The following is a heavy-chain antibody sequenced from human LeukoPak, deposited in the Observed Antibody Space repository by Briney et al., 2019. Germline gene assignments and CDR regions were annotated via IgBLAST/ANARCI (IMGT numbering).Heavy chain of an antibody. D-gene: IGHD2-2*01. CDR2: IYHTGST. CDR1: IGSISSGGYS. Sequence: SETLSLTCAVSIGSISSGGYSWGWIRQSPGKGLEWIGYIYHTGSTSYNPSLKSRVTISVDKSKNQFSLKLSSVTAADTAVYYCARKKYCSSTSCYHYYYYYYGMDVWGQGTTVTVSS. CDR3: ARKKYCSSTSCYHYYYYYYGMDV. V-gene: IGHV4-30-2*06. J-gene: IGHJ6*02.